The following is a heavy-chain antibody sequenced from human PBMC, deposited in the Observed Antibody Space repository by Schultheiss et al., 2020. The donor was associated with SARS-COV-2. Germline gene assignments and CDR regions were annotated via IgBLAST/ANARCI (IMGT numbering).Heavy chain of an antibody. Sequence: GESLKISCAASGFTFSTYAMTWVRQAPGKGLEWVSAFSGSGGSPYYADSVKGRFTISRDNAKNSLYLQMNSLRAEDTAVYYCARGLAEWEAGVVDYWGQGTLVTVSS. CDR1: GFTFSTYA. CDR2: FSGSGGSP. D-gene: IGHD1-26*01. V-gene: IGHV3-23*01. CDR3: ARGLAEWEAGVVDY. J-gene: IGHJ4*02.